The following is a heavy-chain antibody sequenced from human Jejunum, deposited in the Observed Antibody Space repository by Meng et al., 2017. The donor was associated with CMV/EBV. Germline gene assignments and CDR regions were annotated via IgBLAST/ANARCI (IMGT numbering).Heavy chain of an antibody. CDR3: ASGDTSMVLPLVN. CDR1: GFNFRNYA. CDR2: ITNSGGGR. Sequence: GFNFRNYAMNWVRRAPGKGLEWVSGITNSGGGRYYANSVKGRFTISRDNSQNTLYLQMDSLRVEDTAFYYCASGDTSMVLPLVNWGQGILVTVSS. J-gene: IGHJ4*02. D-gene: IGHD5-18*01. V-gene: IGHV3-23*01.